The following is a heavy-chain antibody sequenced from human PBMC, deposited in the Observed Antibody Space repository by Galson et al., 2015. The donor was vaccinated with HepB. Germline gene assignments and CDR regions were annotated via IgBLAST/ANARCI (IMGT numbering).Heavy chain of an antibody. Sequence: SLRLSCAASGFTVSSNYMSWVRQAPGKGLEWVSVIYSGGSTYYADSVKGRFTISRDNSKNTLYLQMNSLRAEDTAVYYCARVRFGGDNGDNWFDPWGQGTLVTVSS. D-gene: IGHD3-10*01. CDR2: IYSGGST. CDR1: GFTVSSNY. V-gene: IGHV3-66*01. CDR3: ARVRFGGDNGDNWFDP. J-gene: IGHJ5*02.